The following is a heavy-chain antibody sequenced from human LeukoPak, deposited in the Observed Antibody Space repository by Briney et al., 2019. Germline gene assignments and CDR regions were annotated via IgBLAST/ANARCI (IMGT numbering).Heavy chain of an antibody. V-gene: IGHV4-59*11. CDR3: ARDLVTVTKGFDI. D-gene: IGHD4-17*01. CDR2: ISHIGRT. J-gene: IGHJ3*02. CDR1: GDSFSSHY. Sequence: PSETLSLTCAVSGDSFSSHYWTWVRQSPGTGLEWIGYISHIGRTNYNPSLKSRVTISIDTSKNQFSLKLRSMTAADTALYYCARDLVTVTKGFDIWGQGTMVSVSS.